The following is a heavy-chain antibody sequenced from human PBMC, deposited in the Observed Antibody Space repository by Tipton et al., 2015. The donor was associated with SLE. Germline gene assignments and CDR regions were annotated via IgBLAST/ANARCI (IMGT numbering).Heavy chain of an antibody. Sequence: SLRLSCAASGFTFSSYAMHWVRQAPGKGLEWVAVISYDGSNKYYADSVKGRFTISRDNSKNTLYLQMNSLRAEDTAVYYCARDLEGTQYDFWSGYYHYGMDVWGQGTTVTVSS. CDR2: ISYDGSNK. CDR3: ARDLEGTQYDFWSGYYHYGMDV. V-gene: IGHV3-30-3*01. CDR1: GFTFSSYA. D-gene: IGHD3-3*01. J-gene: IGHJ6*02.